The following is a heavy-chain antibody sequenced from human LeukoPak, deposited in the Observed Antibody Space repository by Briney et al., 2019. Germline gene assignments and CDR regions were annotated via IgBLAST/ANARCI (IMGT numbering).Heavy chain of an antibody. J-gene: IGHJ6*02. CDR2: IIPILGIA. Sequence: ASVKVSCKASGGTFSSYAISWVRQAPGQGLEWMGRIIPILGIANYAQKFQGRVTITADKSTSTAYMELSSLRSEDTAVYYCARADCSGGSCYSGGWDYYYYYGMDAWGQGTTVTVSS. CDR1: GGTFSSYA. D-gene: IGHD2-15*01. V-gene: IGHV1-69*04. CDR3: ARADCSGGSCYSGGWDYYYYYGMDA.